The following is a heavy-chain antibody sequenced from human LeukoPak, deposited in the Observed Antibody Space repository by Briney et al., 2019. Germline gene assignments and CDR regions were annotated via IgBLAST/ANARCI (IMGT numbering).Heavy chain of an antibody. J-gene: IGHJ5*02. CDR1: GFTVSSNY. D-gene: IGHD3-10*01. V-gene: IGHV3-66*02. CDR2: SYNGGTT. Sequence: TGGSLRLSCAASGFTVSSNYVNWVRQTPGKGLEWVSVSYNGGTTDYADSVKGRFTISRDNSTNTLYLQMNSLRVEDTDVYYCARDFYGSGRSNWFDPWGQGTLVTVSS. CDR3: ARDFYGSGRSNWFDP.